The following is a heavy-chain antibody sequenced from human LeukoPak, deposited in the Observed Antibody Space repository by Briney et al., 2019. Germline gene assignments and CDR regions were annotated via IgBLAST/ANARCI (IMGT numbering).Heavy chain of an antibody. CDR2: ISYDGSNK. Sequence: PGGSLRLSCAASGFTFSSYGMHWVRQAPGKGLEWVAVISYDGSNKYYADSVKGRFTISRDNSKNTLYLQMNSLRAEDTAVYYCAKDGSSSWYYYSYYMDVWGKGTTVTVSS. CDR3: AKDGSSSWYYYSYYMDV. V-gene: IGHV3-30*18. D-gene: IGHD6-13*01. CDR1: GFTFSSYG. J-gene: IGHJ6*03.